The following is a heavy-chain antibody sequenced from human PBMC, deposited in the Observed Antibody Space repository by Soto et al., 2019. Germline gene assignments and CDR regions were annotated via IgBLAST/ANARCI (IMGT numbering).Heavy chain of an antibody. CDR2: VNPSNSVT. J-gene: IGHJ5*02. V-gene: IGHV1-2*02. CDR1: GFTFTGHY. Sequence: GASVKVSCKASGFTFTGHYIHWMRQAPGQGLEWMGWVNPSNSVTRYAHNFQGRVTMTRDTSIRTAYMELSSLTSDDTAMYYCARELLSPKGWFDPWGQGTLVTVSS. D-gene: IGHD2-15*01. CDR3: ARELLSPKGWFDP.